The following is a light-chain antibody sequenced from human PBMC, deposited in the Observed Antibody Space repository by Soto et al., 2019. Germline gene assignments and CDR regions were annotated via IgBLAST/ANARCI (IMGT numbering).Light chain of an antibody. CDR3: QQYNTYRT. CDR2: AAS. J-gene: IGKJ1*01. V-gene: IGKV1-39*01. CDR1: QTISNY. Sequence: DIQMTQSPSSLSASVGDRVTITCRASQTISNYLNWYQQQPGKAPKLLIYAASSLQSGVPSRFSGSGSGTDFTLTISSLQPEDFATYYCQQYNTYRTFGQGTKVDI.